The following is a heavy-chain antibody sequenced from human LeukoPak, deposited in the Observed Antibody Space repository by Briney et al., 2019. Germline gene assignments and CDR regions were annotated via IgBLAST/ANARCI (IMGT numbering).Heavy chain of an antibody. J-gene: IGHJ3*02. D-gene: IGHD2-21*02. V-gene: IGHV3-74*01. CDR1: GFTFSSYW. CDR3: AIEGVTYDAFYI. CDR2: ISGDGSTT. Sequence: GGSLRLSCAASGFTFSSYWMCWIRQAPGQGLVWVSRISGDGSTTSYADSVKGRSTISRDNAKNTLYLQMNSLRAEDTAVYYCAIEGVTYDAFYIWGQGTLVTVSS.